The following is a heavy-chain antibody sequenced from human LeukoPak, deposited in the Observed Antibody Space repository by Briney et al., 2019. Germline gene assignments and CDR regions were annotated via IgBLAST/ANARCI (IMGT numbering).Heavy chain of an antibody. CDR1: GGSISSSHYY. V-gene: IGHV4-39*07. CDR3: ARELRGGDYVWGSGDAFDI. Sequence: PSETLSLTCTVSGGSISSSHYYWGWIRQPPGKGLEWIGNIYYSGSTYYNPSFKSRLTISVDTSKNQFSLKLSSVTAADTAVYYCARELRGGDYVWGSGDAFDIWGQGTMVTVSS. J-gene: IGHJ3*02. D-gene: IGHD3-16*01. CDR2: IYYSGST.